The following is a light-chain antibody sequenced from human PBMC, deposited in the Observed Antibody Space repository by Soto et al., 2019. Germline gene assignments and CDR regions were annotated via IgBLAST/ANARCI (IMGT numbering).Light chain of an antibody. CDR2: YDS. CDR3: QAWDSSSDRDVV. Sequence: SYELTQPPSVSVAPGKTARITCGGNNIGSKSVHWYQQKPGQAPVLVIYYDSDRPSGIPERFSGSNSGNTATLTISRVEAGDEADYYCQAWDSSSDRDVVFGGGTKVTVL. V-gene: IGLV3-21*04. J-gene: IGLJ2*01. CDR1: NIGSKS.